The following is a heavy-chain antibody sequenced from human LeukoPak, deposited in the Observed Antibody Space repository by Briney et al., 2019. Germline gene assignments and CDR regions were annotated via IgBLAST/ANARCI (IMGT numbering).Heavy chain of an antibody. V-gene: IGHV1-69*04. CDR2: IIPIRCIA. J-gene: IGHJ4*02. D-gene: IGHD6-6*01. Sequence: SVPVSCQASRCTLINYVFSGLGPPPAKELEWMGRIIPIRCIANYAQKFQGRATLTADKYTSTAYMELTRLRSKDTAVYYCASSYLEYSSSGFDYWGEGTLVTVSS. CDR3: ASSYLEYSSSGFDY. CDR1: RCTLINYV.